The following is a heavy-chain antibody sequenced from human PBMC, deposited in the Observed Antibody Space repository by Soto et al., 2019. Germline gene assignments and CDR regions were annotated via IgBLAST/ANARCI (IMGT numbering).Heavy chain of an antibody. CDR2: INPSSGGT. Sequence: GASVKVSCKASGYTFTGHQIHWVRQAPGQGLEWMGWINPSSGGTNYAQKFQGRVTLTSDTSITTAYMELKRLTSDDTAVYYCARGGTIVSPGNWGQGTLVTVSS. D-gene: IGHD2-21*01. J-gene: IGHJ4*02. CDR3: ARGGTIVSPGN. V-gene: IGHV1-2*02. CDR1: GYTFTGHQ.